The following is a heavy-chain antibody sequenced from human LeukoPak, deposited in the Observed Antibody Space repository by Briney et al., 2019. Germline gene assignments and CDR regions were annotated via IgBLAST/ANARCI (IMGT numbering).Heavy chain of an antibody. V-gene: IGHV2-5*02. J-gene: IGHJ4*02. D-gene: IGHD6-19*01. CDR3: AHSEQWLVPYYFDY. Sequence: KESGPTLVKPTQTLTLTCTFSGLSLSTSGVGGGWIRQPPGKALEWLALIYWDDDKRYSPSLKSRLTITKDTSKNQVVLTMTNMDPVDTATYYCAHSEQWLVPYYFDYWGQGTLVTVSS. CDR2: IYWDDDK. CDR1: GLSLSTSGVG.